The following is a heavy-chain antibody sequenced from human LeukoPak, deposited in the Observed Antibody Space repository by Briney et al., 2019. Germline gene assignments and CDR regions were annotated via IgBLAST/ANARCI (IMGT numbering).Heavy chain of an antibody. D-gene: IGHD6-19*01. V-gene: IGHV3-23*01. CDR3: AKEIYSSGWYNVFDP. CDR2: ISGSGGST. CDR1: GFTFSSYA. J-gene: IGHJ5*02. Sequence: GGSLRLSCTASGFTFSSYAMSWVRQAPGKGLEWVSAISGSGGSTYYADSVKGRFTISRDNSKNTLYLQMNSLRAEDTAVYYCAKEIYSSGWYNVFDPWGQGTLVTVSS.